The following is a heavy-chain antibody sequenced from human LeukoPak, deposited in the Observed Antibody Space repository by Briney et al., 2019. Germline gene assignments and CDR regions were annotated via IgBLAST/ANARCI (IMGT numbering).Heavy chain of an antibody. CDR2: IIPIFGTA. CDR1: GGTFSSYA. Sequence: ASVKVSCKASGGTFSSYAISWVRQAPGQGLEWMGGIIPIFGTANCAQKFQGRVTITADESTSTAYMELSSLRSEDTAVYYCARGGDYRQTYYYYGMDVWGQGTTVTVSS. V-gene: IGHV1-69*13. D-gene: IGHD2-21*02. J-gene: IGHJ6*02. CDR3: ARGGDYRQTYYYYGMDV.